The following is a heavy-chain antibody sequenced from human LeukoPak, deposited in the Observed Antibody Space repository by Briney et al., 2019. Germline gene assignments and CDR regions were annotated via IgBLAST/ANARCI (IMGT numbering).Heavy chain of an antibody. CDR3: ARDLSGIAVAGAFDP. CDR1: GYTFTGYY. J-gene: IGHJ5*02. D-gene: IGHD6-19*01. Sequence: ASVKVSCKASGYTFTGYYMHWVRQAPGQGVEWMGWINPNSGGTNYAQKFQGRVTMTRDTSISTAYMELSRLRSDDTAVYYCARDLSGIAVAGAFDPWGQGTLVTVSS. V-gene: IGHV1-2*02. CDR2: INPNSGGT.